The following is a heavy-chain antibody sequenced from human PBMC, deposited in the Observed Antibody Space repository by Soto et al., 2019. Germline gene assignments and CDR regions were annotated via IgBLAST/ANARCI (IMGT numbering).Heavy chain of an antibody. Sequence: QVQLQESGPGLVKPSQTLSLTCTVSGGSISSGDYYWSWIRQPPGKGLEWIGYIYYSGSTYYNPSLKSRVTISGDTSKNQFSLKLSSVTAADTAVYYCARGGACGGDCYSEDAFDIWGQGTMVTVSS. D-gene: IGHD2-21*02. CDR2: IYYSGST. J-gene: IGHJ3*02. CDR3: ARGGACGGDCYSEDAFDI. V-gene: IGHV4-30-4*01. CDR1: GGSISSGDYY.